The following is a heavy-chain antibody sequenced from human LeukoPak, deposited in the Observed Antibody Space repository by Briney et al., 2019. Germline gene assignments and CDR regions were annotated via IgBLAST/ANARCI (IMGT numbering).Heavy chain of an antibody. CDR3: ARVKAGTSMVPYFDY. CDR1: GCTFNNYG. V-gene: IGHV3-48*01. Sequence: PGGSLRLSCAASGCTFNNYGMTWVRQAPGKGLEWISYISSSGGTIYYAESVEGRFTISRDNAKSSLYLQMNSLRAEDTAVYYCARVKAGTSMVPYFDYWGQGTLVTVTS. J-gene: IGHJ4*02. D-gene: IGHD5-18*01. CDR2: ISSSGGTI.